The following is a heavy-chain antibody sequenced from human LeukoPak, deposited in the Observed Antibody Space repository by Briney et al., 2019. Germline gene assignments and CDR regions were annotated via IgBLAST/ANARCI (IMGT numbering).Heavy chain of an antibody. V-gene: IGHV4-4*07. J-gene: IGHJ4*02. CDR1: GGSLSSYY. CDR2: IYTSGST. D-gene: IGHD3-22*01. CDR3: ARAVGYYFDNSGPSKTFDY. Sequence: SETLSLTCTVSGGSLSSYYWSWIRQPAGKGLEWIGRIYTSGSTNYNPSLKSRVTMSVDTSKNQFSLKLSSVTAADTAVYYCARAVGYYFDNSGPSKTFDYWGQGTLVTVSS.